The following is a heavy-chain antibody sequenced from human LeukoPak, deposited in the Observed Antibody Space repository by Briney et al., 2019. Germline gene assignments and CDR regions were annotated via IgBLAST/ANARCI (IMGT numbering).Heavy chain of an antibody. CDR3: ARDEPTVTTGPPVGS. CDR2: INGDGSTS. J-gene: IGHJ4*02. D-gene: IGHD4-17*01. Sequence: GGSLRLSCAASGFTFYSYWMHWVRQAPGKGLVWVSCINGDGSTSNYADSVKGRFTISRDNAKNTLYLQMHSLRAEDTAVYYCARDEPTVTTGPPVGSWGQGTLVTVSS. CDR1: GFTFYSYW. V-gene: IGHV3-74*01.